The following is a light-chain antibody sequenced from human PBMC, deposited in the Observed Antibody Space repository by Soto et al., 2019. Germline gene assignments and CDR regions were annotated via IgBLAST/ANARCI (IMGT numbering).Light chain of an antibody. CDR3: SSYTTASTVV. CDR1: SSDVGSYNR. J-gene: IGLJ2*01. Sequence: QSVLTQPPSVSGSPGQSVTISCTGTSSDVGSYNRVSWYQQPPVTAPKLMIYGVSNRASGVPDRFSGSKSGNTASLTISGLQAEDEADYYCSSYTTASTVVFGGGTKLTVL. V-gene: IGLV2-18*02. CDR2: GVS.